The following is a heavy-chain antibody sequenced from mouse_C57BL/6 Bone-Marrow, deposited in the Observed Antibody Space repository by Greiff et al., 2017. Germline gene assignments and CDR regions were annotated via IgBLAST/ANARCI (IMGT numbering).Heavy chain of an antibody. V-gene: IGHV1-50*01. CDR3: ARETTMVTTDYAMDY. Sequence: QVQLKQPGAELVKPGASVKLSCKASGYTFTSYWMQWVKQRPGQGLEWIGEIDPSDSYTNYNQKFKGKATLTVDTSSSTAYMQLSSLTSEDSAVYYCARETTMVTTDYAMDYWGQGTSVTVSS. J-gene: IGHJ4*01. CDR2: IDPSDSYT. CDR1: GYTFTSYW. D-gene: IGHD2-2*01.